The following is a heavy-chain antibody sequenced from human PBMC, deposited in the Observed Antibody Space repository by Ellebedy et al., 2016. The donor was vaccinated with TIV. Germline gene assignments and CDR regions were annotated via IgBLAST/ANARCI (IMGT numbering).Heavy chain of an antibody. V-gene: IGHV5-51*01. J-gene: IGHJ4*02. CDR1: GYRFTSYW. D-gene: IGHD4-17*01. CDR3: ARRDDDYEFLDY. CDR2: IYPGDSVT. Sequence: KVSXXGSGYRFTSYWIGWVRQMPGKGLEWMGIIYPGDSVTRYSPSFQGQVTISADKSIGTAYLQWSSLKASDTAMYYCARRDDDYEFLDYWGQGTLVTVSS.